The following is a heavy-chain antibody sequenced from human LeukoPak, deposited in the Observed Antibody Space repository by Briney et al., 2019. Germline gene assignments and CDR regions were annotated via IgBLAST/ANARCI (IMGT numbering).Heavy chain of an antibody. J-gene: IGHJ5*02. CDR2: TIPILGIA. CDR1: GGTFSSYA. D-gene: IGHD2-15*01. V-gene: IGHV1-69*04. CDR3: ARLIDCSGGSCYSPWFDP. Sequence: ASVKVSCKASGGTFSSYAISWVRQAPGQGLEWMGRTIPILGIANYAQKFQGRVTITADKSTSTAYMELSSLRSEDTAVYYCARLIDCSGGSCYSPWFDPWGQGTLVTVSS.